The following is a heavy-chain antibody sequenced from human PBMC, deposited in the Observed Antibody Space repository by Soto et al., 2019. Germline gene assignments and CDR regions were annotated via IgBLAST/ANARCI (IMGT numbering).Heavy chain of an antibody. V-gene: IGHV1-18*04. J-gene: IGHJ4*02. CDR1: GYIFANYG. D-gene: IGHD3-3*01. CDR2: ISAYNGNT. Sequence: QVQLVQAGGEVKKPGASVKVSCKASGYIFANYGISWVRQAPVQGLEWMAWISAYNGNTNYAQRVQGRLNVTTDTSTSTAYMELRILRSDDSAMYYCARDVPALGVATLHYWGQGTLVTVSS. CDR3: ARDVPALGVATLHY.